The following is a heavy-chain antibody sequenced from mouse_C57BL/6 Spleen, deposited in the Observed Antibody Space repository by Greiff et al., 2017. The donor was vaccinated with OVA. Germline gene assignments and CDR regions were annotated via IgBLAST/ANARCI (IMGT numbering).Heavy chain of an antibody. D-gene: IGHD4-1*01. CDR3: ARSEITGADY. Sequence: QVQLQQSGAELVKPGASVKLSCKASGYTFTSYWMQWVKQRPGQGLEWIGEIDPSDSYTNYNQKFKGKATLTVDTSSSTAYMQLSSLTSEDSAVYYCARSEITGADYWGQVTTLTVSS. V-gene: IGHV1-50*01. CDR1: GYTFTSYW. J-gene: IGHJ2*01. CDR2: IDPSDSYT.